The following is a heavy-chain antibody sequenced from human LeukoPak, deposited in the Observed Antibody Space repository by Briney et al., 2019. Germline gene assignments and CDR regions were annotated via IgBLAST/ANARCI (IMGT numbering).Heavy chain of an antibody. CDR3: ARDSDWAFDY. Sequence: GRSLRLPCAASGFTFSSYSMNWVRQAPGKGLEWLPYVKSGNYDIQYADSVTGRFTVSRDSATNSLYLQMNDLKAEDTAVYYCARDSDWAFDYWGQGSLVTVSS. V-gene: IGHV3-48*01. D-gene: IGHD3-9*01. J-gene: IGHJ4*02. CDR2: VKSGNYDI. CDR1: GFTFSSYS.